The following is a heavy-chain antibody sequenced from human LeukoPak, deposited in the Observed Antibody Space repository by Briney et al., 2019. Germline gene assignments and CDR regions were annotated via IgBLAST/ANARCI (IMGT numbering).Heavy chain of an antibody. CDR2: ISGSGGST. CDR1: GFTFSSYG. V-gene: IGHV3-23*01. CDR3: AREVGAFDI. J-gene: IGHJ3*02. Sequence: PGGSLRLSCAASGFTFSSYGMHWVRQTPGKGLEWVSLISGSGGSTYYADSVKGRFTISRDNSKNTLYLQVNSLRAEDTAVYYCAREVGAFDIWGQGTMVTVSS. D-gene: IGHD1-26*01.